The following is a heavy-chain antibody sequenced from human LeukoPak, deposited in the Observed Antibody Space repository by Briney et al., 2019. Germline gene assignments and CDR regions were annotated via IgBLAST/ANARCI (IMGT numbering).Heavy chain of an antibody. CDR2: IDQDGNEK. J-gene: IGHJ4*02. V-gene: IGHV3-7*01. D-gene: IGHD1-26*01. CDR1: GFRLRSAW. CDR3: AKTGTYFDFDY. Sequence: GGSLRLSCIASGFRLRSAWMSWVRQAPGKGLEWVANIDQDGNEKYYVDSVKGRFTLSRDNSKNSLFLQMNSLSPEDTAVYYCAKTGTYFDFDYWGQGALVTVSS.